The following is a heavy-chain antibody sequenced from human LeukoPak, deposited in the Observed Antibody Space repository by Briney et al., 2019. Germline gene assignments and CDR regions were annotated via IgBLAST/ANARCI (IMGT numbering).Heavy chain of an antibody. Sequence: SETLSLTCTVSGGSISSYYWSWIRQPPGKGLEWIGYIYYSGSTNYHPSLKSRVTISVGTSKNQFSLKLSSVTAADTAVYYCASYDRDAFDIWGQGTMVTVSS. D-gene: IGHD3-22*01. CDR2: IYYSGST. V-gene: IGHV4-59*01. CDR1: GGSISSYY. J-gene: IGHJ3*02. CDR3: ASYDRDAFDI.